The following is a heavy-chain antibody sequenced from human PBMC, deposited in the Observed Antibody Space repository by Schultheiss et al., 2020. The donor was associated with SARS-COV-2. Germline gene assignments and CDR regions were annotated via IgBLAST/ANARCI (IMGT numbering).Heavy chain of an antibody. CDR1: GFTVSASY. Sequence: GGSLRLSCAVSGFTVSASYMSWVRQAPGKGLEWVSVFHPDDTTHYADSVKGRFSISRDNSKNTLYLQMNSLRDEDTAVYYCASLLSSNLWFKVSEYNWFDPWGQGTLVTVSS. V-gene: IGHV3-53*01. D-gene: IGHD3-10*01. CDR3: ASLLSSNLWFKVSEYNWFDP. CDR2: FHPDDTT. J-gene: IGHJ5*02.